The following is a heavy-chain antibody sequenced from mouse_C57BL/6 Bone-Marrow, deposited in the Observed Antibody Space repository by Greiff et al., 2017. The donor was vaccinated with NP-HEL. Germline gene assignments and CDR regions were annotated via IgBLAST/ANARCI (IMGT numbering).Heavy chain of an antibody. Sequence: EVQRVESGGGLVKPGGSLKLSCAASGFTFSDYGMHWVRQAPEKGLEWVAYISSGSSTIYYADTVKGRFTISRDNAKNTLFLQMTSLRSEDTAMYYCARRYRGLYYYAMDYWGQGTSVTFSS. CDR2: ISSGSSTI. J-gene: IGHJ4*01. V-gene: IGHV5-17*01. CDR3: ARRYRGLYYYAMDY. CDR1: GFTFSDYG. D-gene: IGHD2-12*01.